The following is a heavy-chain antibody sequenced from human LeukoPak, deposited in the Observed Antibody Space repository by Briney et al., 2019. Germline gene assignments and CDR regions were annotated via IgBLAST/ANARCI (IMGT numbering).Heavy chain of an antibody. J-gene: IGHJ4*02. CDR1: GYTFTGYY. CDR2: INPNSGGT. Sequence: GASVKVSCKASGYTFTGYYMHWVRQAPGQGLEWMGRINPNSGGTNYAQKFQGRVTMTRDTSISTAYMELSRLRSEDTAVYYCARDRGYSGYHDYWGQGTLVTVSS. D-gene: IGHD5-12*01. V-gene: IGHV1-2*06. CDR3: ARDRGYSGYHDY.